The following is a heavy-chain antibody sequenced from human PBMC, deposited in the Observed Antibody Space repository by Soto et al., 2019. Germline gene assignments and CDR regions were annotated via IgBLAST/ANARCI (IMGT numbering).Heavy chain of an antibody. CDR2: INPSGGST. J-gene: IGHJ3*02. CDR3: ARDPPIRYFDWPKPKNAFDI. D-gene: IGHD3-9*01. V-gene: IGHV1-46*01. CDR1: GYTFTGYY. Sequence: ASVKVSCKASGYTFTGYYMHWVRQAPGQGLEWMGIINPSGGSTSYAQKFQGRVTMTRDTSTSTVYMELSSLRSEDTAVYYCARDPPIRYFDWPKPKNAFDIWGQGTMVTVSS.